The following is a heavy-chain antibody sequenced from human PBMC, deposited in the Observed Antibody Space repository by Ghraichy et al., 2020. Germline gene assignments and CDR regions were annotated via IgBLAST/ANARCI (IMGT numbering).Heavy chain of an antibody. CDR3: ASRLYSSSSFYAFDI. Sequence: LSLTCTVSGGSISSYYWSWIRQPPGKGLEWIGYIYYSGSTNYNPSLKSRVTISVDRSKNQFSLRLSSVTAADTAVYYCASRLYSSSSFYAFDIWGQGTMVTVSS. CDR2: IYYSGST. D-gene: IGHD6-6*01. V-gene: IGHV4-59*01. CDR1: GGSISSYY. J-gene: IGHJ3*02.